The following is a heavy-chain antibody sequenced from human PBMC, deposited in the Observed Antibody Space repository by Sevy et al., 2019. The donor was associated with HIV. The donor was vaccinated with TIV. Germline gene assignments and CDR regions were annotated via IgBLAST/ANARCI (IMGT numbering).Heavy chain of an antibody. D-gene: IGHD5-18*01. CDR1: GHTFSDYY. CDR2: INSNSGAT. Sequence: ASVEVSCKASGHTFSDYYIQWVRQAPGQGLEWMGWINSNSGATTYPQKFLGRLTMTRDTSIATVYMELSRLKSDDTAVYYCAMGYSYDYWGQGTLVTVSS. J-gene: IGHJ4*02. CDR3: AMGYSYDY. V-gene: IGHV1-2*02.